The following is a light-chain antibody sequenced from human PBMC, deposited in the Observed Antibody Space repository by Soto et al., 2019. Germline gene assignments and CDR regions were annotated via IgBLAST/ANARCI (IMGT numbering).Light chain of an antibody. Sequence: SALTQPASVSGSPGQSITISCTGTSSDVGGYNYVSWYQQHPGKAPKLMIYEVRNRPSGISSRFSGSRSGNTASLTISGLQPEDEGDYYCSAYTARSTLVFGGGTKVTVL. V-gene: IGLV2-14*01. J-gene: IGLJ3*02. CDR3: SAYTARSTLV. CDR1: SSDVGGYNY. CDR2: EVR.